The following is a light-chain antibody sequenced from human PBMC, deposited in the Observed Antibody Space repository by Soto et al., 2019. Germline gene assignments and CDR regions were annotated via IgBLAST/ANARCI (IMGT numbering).Light chain of an antibody. Sequence: IVLTQSPGTLSLSPGERATLSCRASQSVSSSYLAWYQQKPGQAPRLLIYGASYRAVGIPDRFSGSGSGTDFSLTISRLEPEDFAVYYCQQYGNSPLITFGQGTRLE. CDR2: GAS. J-gene: IGKJ5*01. CDR3: QQYGNSPLIT. V-gene: IGKV3-20*01. CDR1: QSVSSSY.